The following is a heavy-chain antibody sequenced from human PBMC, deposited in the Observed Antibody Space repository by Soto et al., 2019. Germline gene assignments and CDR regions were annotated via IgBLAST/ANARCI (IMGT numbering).Heavy chain of an antibody. CDR3: AKMGSSGWYSLGDV. Sequence: EVQLLESGGGLVQPGGSLRLSCAASGFTFSSYAMSWVRQAPGKGLEWVSAISGSGGSTYYADSVKGRFTISRDNSKNTLDLQMNSLRAEDTAVYYCAKMGSSGWYSLGDVWGKGTTVTVSS. CDR1: GFTFSSYA. CDR2: ISGSGGST. D-gene: IGHD6-19*01. V-gene: IGHV3-23*01. J-gene: IGHJ6*04.